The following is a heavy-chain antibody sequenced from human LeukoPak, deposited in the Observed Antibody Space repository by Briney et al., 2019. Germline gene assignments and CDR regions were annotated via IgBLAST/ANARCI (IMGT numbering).Heavy chain of an antibody. V-gene: IGHV3-23*01. CDR1: GFTFGSYA. CDR3: AKADFDWSYFDY. CDR2: ISGSANST. Sequence: GGSLRLSCAASGFTFGSYAMSWVRQAPGKGLEWVSAISGSANSTYYANSVKGRFTISRDNSKNTLYLQMNSLRAEDTAVYYCAKADFDWSYFDYWGQGTLVTASS. D-gene: IGHD3-9*01. J-gene: IGHJ4*02.